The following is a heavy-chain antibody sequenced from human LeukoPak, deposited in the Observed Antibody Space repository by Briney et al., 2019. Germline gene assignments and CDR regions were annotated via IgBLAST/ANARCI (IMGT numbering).Heavy chain of an antibody. V-gene: IGHV3-9*01. J-gene: IGHJ3*02. D-gene: IGHD3-22*01. CDR2: ISWNSGSI. CDR1: GFTFDDYA. Sequence: PGGSLRLSCAASGFTFDDYAMHWVRQAPGKGLEWVSGISWNSGSIGYADSVKGRFTISRDNAKNSLYLQMNSLRAEDTALYYCARDRNYYDGSGYYDAFDIWGQGTMVTVPS. CDR3: ARDRNYYDGSGYYDAFDI.